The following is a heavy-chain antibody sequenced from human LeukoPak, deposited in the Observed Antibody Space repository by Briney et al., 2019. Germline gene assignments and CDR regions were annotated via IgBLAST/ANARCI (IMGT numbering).Heavy chain of an antibody. CDR3: GKASCRSSSCYVDY. CDR1: RFTFSSYA. D-gene: IGHD2-2*01. Sequence: GGSLRLSCAASRFTFSSYAMNWVRQAPGKGLEWVSAISGSGGSTYYADSVKGRFTISRDNSKNTLYLRMNDLRAEDTAVYYCGKASCRSSSCYVDYWGQGTLVTVSS. V-gene: IGHV3-23*01. J-gene: IGHJ4*02. CDR2: ISGSGGST.